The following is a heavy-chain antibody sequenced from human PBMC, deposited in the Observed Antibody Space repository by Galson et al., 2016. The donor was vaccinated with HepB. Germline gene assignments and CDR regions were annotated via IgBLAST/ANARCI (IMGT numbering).Heavy chain of an antibody. CDR2: INTNTANP. D-gene: IGHD3-16*01. Sequence: SVKVSCKASGYTFTSYDINWVRQATGQGLEWMGWINTNTANPAYAQGFTGRFVFSLDTSVSTAYLQISRLTPEDTAVYYCAREGYTGGGSTWGQGTLVTVSS. CDR1: GYTFTSYD. CDR3: AREGYTGGGST. J-gene: IGHJ4*02. V-gene: IGHV7-4-1*02.